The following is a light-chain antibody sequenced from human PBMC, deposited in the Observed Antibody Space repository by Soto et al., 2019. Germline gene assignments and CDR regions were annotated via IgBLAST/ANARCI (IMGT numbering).Light chain of an antibody. CDR2: DAS. Sequence: EIVMTQSPATLSVSPGQRVTLSCRASQSVSSNLAWYQQKPGQAPRLLIYDASNRATGIPARFSGSGSGTDFTLTISSLEPEDFAVYYCQQHSIWPLTFGQGTRVEI. V-gene: IGKV3-11*01. CDR3: QQHSIWPLT. CDR1: QSVSSN. J-gene: IGKJ5*01.